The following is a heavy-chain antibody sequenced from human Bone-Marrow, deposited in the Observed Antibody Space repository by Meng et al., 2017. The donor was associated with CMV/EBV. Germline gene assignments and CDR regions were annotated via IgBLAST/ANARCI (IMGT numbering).Heavy chain of an antibody. V-gene: IGHV3-21*01. Sequence: GESLKISCAASGFTFSSYSMNWVRQAPGKGLEWVSSISSSSSYIYYADSVKGRFTISRDNAKNSLYLQMNSLRAEDTAVYYCARDISPRRSNGGYYYYGMAVWGQGNTVNFAS. CDR3: ARDISPRRSNGGYYYYGMAV. CDR2: ISSSSSYI. D-gene: IGHD3-3*02. J-gene: IGHJ6*02. CDR1: GFTFSSYS.